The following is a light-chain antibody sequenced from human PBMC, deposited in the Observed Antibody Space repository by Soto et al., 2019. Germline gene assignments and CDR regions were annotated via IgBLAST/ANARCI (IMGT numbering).Light chain of an antibody. CDR1: SSDVGGYNY. J-gene: IGLJ2*01. CDR3: ASFTRSVTVV. Sequence: QSALTQPASVSGSPGQSITISCAGTSSDVGGYNYVSWYQQHPGKVPRLIISDVNKRPSGFSDRFSGSKSGNTASLTISGLQAEDEADYYCASFTRSVTVVFGGGTKVTVL. V-gene: IGLV2-14*03. CDR2: DVN.